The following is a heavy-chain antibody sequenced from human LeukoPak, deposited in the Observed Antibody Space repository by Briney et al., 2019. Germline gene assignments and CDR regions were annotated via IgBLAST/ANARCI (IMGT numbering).Heavy chain of an antibody. CDR2: IYYSGST. V-gene: IGHV4-39*01. CDR3: ARYCSGGSCFDY. J-gene: IGHJ4*02. CDR1: GGSISSSSYY. Sequence: SETPSLTCTVSGGSISSSSYYWGWIRQPPGKGLEWIGSIYYSGSTYYNPSLKSRVTISVDTSKNQFSLKLSSVTAADTAVYYCARYCSGGSCFDYWGQGTLVTVSS. D-gene: IGHD2-15*01.